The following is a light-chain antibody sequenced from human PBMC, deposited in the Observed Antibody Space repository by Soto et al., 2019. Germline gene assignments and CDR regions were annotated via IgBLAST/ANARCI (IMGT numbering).Light chain of an antibody. J-gene: IGLJ2*01. CDR2: DVS. Sequence: QSALTQPASVSGSPGQSITISCTGTSSDVGGYNYVSWYQQHPGKAPKLMIYDVSNRPSGVSNRFSGSKSGNTASLTISGLQAEDEEDYYCSSYTSSSTPVVFGGGTKLTVL. CDR1: SSDVGGYNY. CDR3: SSYTSSSTPVV. V-gene: IGLV2-14*01.